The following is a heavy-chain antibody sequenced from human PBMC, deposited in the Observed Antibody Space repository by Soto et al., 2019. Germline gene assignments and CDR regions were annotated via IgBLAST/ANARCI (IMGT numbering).Heavy chain of an antibody. D-gene: IGHD3-3*01. CDR2: ISYDGSNK. Sequence: SLRLSCAASGFTFSSYAMHWVRQAPGKGLEWVAVISYDGSNKYYADSVKGRFTISRDNSKNTLYLQMNSLRAEDTAVYYCARDPRGITIFGVVPAPFFDYWGQGTLVTVSS. V-gene: IGHV3-30-3*01. J-gene: IGHJ4*02. CDR3: ARDPRGITIFGVVPAPFFDY. CDR1: GFTFSSYA.